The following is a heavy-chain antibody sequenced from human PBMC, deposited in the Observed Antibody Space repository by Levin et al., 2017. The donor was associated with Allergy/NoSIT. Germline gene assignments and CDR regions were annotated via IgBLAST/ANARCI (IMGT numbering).Heavy chain of an antibody. D-gene: IGHD3-16*01. CDR1: GFTFSSYS. V-gene: IGHV3-21*01. CDR3: ARALREKAFGY. Sequence: KPGESLKISCAASGFTFSSYSMNWVRQAPGKGLEWVSSISSSSSYIYYADSVKGRFTISRDNAKNSLYLQMNSLRAEDTAVYYCARALREKAFGYWGQGTLVTVSS. CDR2: ISSSSSYI. J-gene: IGHJ4*02.